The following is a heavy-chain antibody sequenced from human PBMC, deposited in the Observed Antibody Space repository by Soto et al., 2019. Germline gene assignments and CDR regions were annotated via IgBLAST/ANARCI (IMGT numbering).Heavy chain of an antibody. J-gene: IGHJ5*02. V-gene: IGHV4-4*07. CDR1: GGSMSKFY. CDR2: VYATGTS. D-gene: IGHD4-17*01. Sequence: PSETLSLTCSVSGGSMSKFYWSLIRKPAGKGLECMWRVYATGTSDYNPSLRSLIAMSVDISKKTFSLRLRSVTAADTGVYYCVRDGSKTLRDCFDPWGQGILVTVSS. CDR3: VRDGSKTLRDCFDP.